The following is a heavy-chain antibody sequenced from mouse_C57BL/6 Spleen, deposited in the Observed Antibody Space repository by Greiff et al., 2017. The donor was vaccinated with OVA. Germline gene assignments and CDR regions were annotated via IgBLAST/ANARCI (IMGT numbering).Heavy chain of an antibody. V-gene: IGHV5-4*01. CDR3: ARDRGGSSSNYFDY. Sequence: EVQRVESGGGLVKPGGSLKLSCAASGFTFSSYAMSWVRQTPEKRLEWVATISDGGSYTYYPDNVKGRFTISRDNAKNNLYLQMSHLKSEDTAMYYCARDRGGSSSNYFDYWGQGTTLTVSS. CDR2: ISDGGSYT. D-gene: IGHD1-1*01. CDR1: GFTFSSYA. J-gene: IGHJ2*01.